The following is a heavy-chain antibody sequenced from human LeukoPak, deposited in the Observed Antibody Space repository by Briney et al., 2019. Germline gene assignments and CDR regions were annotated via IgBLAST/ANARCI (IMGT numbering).Heavy chain of an antibody. D-gene: IGHD2-15*01. CDR2: IWYDGSNE. J-gene: IGHJ6*02. CDR1: GFTFRSHG. Sequence: GGSLRLSCVASGFTFRSHGMHWVRQAPGKGLEGVAVIWYDGSNEYFADSVEGRFTISRDNSKNILYLQMNSLRAEDTAVYYCARDIASTRMDVWGQGTTVSVSS. CDR3: ARDIASTRMDV. V-gene: IGHV3-33*01.